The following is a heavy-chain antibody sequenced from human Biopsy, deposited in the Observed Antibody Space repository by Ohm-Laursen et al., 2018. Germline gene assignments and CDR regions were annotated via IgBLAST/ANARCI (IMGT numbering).Heavy chain of an antibody. CDR1: GFTFTSYA. J-gene: IGHJ2*01. V-gene: IGHV3-30*03. D-gene: IGHD4-11*01. CDR3: ARDGKRWDYSTYFSWHFDL. CDR2: VSYNGSGE. Sequence: SLRLSCAASGFTFTSYAMHWVRQAPGKGLEWVAVVSYNGSGEYYADSLQGRFIISRDNPKNTVDLQMNSLRAEDTAVYFCARDGKRWDYSTYFSWHFDLWGRGTLVTVSS.